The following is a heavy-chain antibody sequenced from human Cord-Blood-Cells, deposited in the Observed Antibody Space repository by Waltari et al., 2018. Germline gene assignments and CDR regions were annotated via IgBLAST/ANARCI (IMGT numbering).Heavy chain of an antibody. CDR2: ISYDGSKK. Sequence: QVQLVESGGGVVQPGRSLRLSCAASGFTFSSYAMHWVRQAPGKGLEWVAVISYDGSKKYYADSVKGRFTISRDNSKNTLYLQMNSLRAEDTAVYYCARVLGQLLLSQLFDYWGQGTLVTVSS. D-gene: IGHD2-2*01. CDR1: GFTFSSYA. J-gene: IGHJ4*02. V-gene: IGHV3-30*04. CDR3: ARVLGQLLLSQLFDY.